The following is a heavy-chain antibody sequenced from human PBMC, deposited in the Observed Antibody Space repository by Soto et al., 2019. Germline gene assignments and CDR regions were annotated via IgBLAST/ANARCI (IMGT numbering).Heavy chain of an antibody. CDR2: IIPIFGTA. CDR1: GGTFSSYA. CDR3: ASDGGEMATLPTYYFDY. D-gene: IGHD5-12*01. V-gene: IGHV1-69*06. Sequence: GASVKVSCKASGGTFSSYAISWVRQAPGQGLEWMGGIIPIFGTANYAQKFQGRVTITADKSTSTAYMELSSLRSEDTAVYYCASDGGEMATLPTYYFDYWGQGTLVTVSS. J-gene: IGHJ4*02.